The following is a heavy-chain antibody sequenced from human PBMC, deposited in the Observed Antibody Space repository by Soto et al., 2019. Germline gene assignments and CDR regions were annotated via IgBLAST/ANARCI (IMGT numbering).Heavy chain of an antibody. J-gene: IGHJ6*02. CDR2: IIPIFGTA. CDR1: GGTFSSYA. V-gene: IGHV1-69*13. CDR3: ARDPLDKMTTVFDYYYYGMDV. Sequence: ASVKVSCKASGGTFSSYAISWVRQAPGQGLEWMGGIIPIFGTANYAQKFQGRVTITADESTSTAYMELSSLRSEDTAVYYCARDPLDKMTTVFDYYYYGMDVWGQGTTVTVSS. D-gene: IGHD4-17*01.